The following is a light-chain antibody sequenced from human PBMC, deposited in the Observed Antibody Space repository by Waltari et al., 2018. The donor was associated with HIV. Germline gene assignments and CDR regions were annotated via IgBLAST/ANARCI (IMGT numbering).Light chain of an antibody. J-gene: IGLJ2*01. CDR1: SLKNYY. CDR2: GKN. CDR3: NSRDSNGAHVV. Sequence: SSELTQDPTMSVTLGQTVKISCHGDSLKNYYSAWYQQKPRQAPLLILYGKNKRPSGIPDRFSGSFSGNSAYLTIIGTQAEDEAEYYCNSRDSNGAHVVFGGGTKVTVL. V-gene: IGLV3-19*01.